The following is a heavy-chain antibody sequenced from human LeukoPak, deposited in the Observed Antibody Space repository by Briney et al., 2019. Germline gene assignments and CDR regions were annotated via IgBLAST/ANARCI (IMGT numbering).Heavy chain of an antibody. D-gene: IGHD5-18*01. CDR3: ARVNTAMGMDDAFDI. CDR2: IYYSGST. Sequence: PSETLSLTCTASGGSISSYYWSWIRQPPGKGLEWIGYIYYSGSTNYNPSLKSRVTISVDTSKNQFSLKLSSVTAADTAVYYCARVNTAMGMDDAFDIWGQGTMVTVSS. J-gene: IGHJ3*02. CDR1: GGSISSYY. V-gene: IGHV4-59*01.